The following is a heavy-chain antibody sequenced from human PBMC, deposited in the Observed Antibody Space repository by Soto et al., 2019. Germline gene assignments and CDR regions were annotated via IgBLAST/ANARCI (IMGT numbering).Heavy chain of an antibody. Sequence: PGGSLRLSCAASGFTFSSYDMHWVRQATGKGLEWVSAIGTAGDTYYPGSVKGRFTISRENAKNSLYLQMNSLRAGDTAVYYCARVYSSGYYWYFDLWGRGTLVTVSS. J-gene: IGHJ2*01. V-gene: IGHV3-13*01. CDR3: ARVYSSGYYWYFDL. CDR1: GFTFSSYD. CDR2: IGTAGDT. D-gene: IGHD6-19*01.